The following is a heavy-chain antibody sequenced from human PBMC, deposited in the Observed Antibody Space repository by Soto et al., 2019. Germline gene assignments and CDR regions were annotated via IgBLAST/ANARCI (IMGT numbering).Heavy chain of an antibody. J-gene: IGHJ4*02. D-gene: IGHD6-13*01. V-gene: IGHV3-30-3*01. Sequence: GGSLRLSCAASGFTFSSYAMHWVRQAPGKGLEWVAVISYDGSNKYYADSVKGRFTISRDNSKNTLYLQMNSLRAEDTAVYYCARDLDTVEVLEQQLVLDYWGQGTLVTVSS. CDR2: ISYDGSNK. CDR3: ARDLDTVEVLEQQLVLDY. CDR1: GFTFSSYA.